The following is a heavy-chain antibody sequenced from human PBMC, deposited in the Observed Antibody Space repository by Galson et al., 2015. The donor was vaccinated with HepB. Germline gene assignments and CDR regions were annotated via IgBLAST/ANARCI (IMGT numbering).Heavy chain of an antibody. J-gene: IGHJ3*02. CDR1: EFAFGAYT. CDR3: VRDQIGTFAFDI. V-gene: IGHV3-30-3*01. D-gene: IGHD1-26*01. Sequence: LRLSCAASEFAFGAYTMHWVRQAPGKGVEWVAAITNNGGTKFYADSVRGRVTISRDNSESTVSLRMNILRVEDTALYYCVRDQIGTFAFDIWGQGTMVTVSS. CDR2: ITNNGGTK.